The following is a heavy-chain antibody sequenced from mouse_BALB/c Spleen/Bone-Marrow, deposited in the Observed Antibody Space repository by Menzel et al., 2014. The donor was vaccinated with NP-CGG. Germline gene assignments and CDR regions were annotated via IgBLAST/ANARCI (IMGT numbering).Heavy chain of an antibody. Sequence: EVKLVESGGGLVQPGGSLKLSCAASGFTFSSYTMSWVRQTPEKRLEWVAYISNSGGSIYYPDTVKGRFTISRDNAKNTLYLQMSSLKSEDTAMYYCARLPFDYWGQGTTLTVSS. CDR2: ISNSGGSI. CDR1: GFTFSSYT. V-gene: IGHV5-12-2*01. CDR3: ARLPFDY. J-gene: IGHJ2*01.